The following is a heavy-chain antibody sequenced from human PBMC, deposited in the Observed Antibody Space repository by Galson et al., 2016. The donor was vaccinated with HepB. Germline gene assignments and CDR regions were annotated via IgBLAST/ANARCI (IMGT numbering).Heavy chain of an antibody. CDR1: GFSFITSGVG. V-gene: IGHV2-5*02. CDR3: AHNAPPTDAFDF. J-gene: IGHJ3*01. Sequence: PALVKPTQTLTLTCTFSGFSFITSGVGVAWIRQPPGEALEWLALIYWDDDQRYSPSLRSRLSITRDTSKNQVFLTLTNVDPADTGTYFCAHNAPPTDAFDFWGPGTMVTVSS. CDR2: IYWDDDQ.